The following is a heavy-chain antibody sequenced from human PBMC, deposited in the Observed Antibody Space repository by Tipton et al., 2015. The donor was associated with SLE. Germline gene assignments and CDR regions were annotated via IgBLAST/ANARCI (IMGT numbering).Heavy chain of an antibody. V-gene: IGHV3-21*01. J-gene: IGHJ4*02. D-gene: IGHD1-26*01. CDR2: ISGSSSYI. Sequence: SLRLSCAASGFTFSSYAMSWVRQAPGKGLEWVSAISGSSSYIYYADSVKGRFTISRDNAKNSLYLQMNSLRAEDTAVYYCAREPEPGAYYWGQGTLVTVSS. CDR1: GFTFSSYA. CDR3: AREPEPGAYY.